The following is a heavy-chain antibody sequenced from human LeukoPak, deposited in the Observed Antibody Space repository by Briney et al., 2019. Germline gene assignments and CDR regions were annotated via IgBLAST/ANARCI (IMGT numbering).Heavy chain of an antibody. CDR3: ARAGGSGWFDP. J-gene: IGHJ5*02. D-gene: IGHD3-10*01. V-gene: IGHV3-74*01. CDR2: INIDGST. CDR1: GFTFRDYW. Sequence: GGSLRLSCAASGFTFRDYWMHWVRQAPGKGLVWVSRINIDGSTRYADSVEGRFTISRDNAKNTLYLQMNSLRAEDTAVYYCARAGGSGWFDPWGQGTLVTVSS.